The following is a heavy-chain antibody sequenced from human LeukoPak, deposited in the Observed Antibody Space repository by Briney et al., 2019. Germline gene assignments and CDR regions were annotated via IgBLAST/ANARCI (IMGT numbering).Heavy chain of an antibody. CDR2: ISYDGSNK. V-gene: IGHV3-30*03. CDR3: ARGRGGDPYYFDY. J-gene: IGHJ4*02. Sequence: GGSLRLSCAASGFTFSSYGMHWVRQAPGKGLEWVAVISYDGSNKYYADSVKGRFTISRDNSKNTLYLQMNSLRAEDTAVYYCARGRGGDPYYFDYWGQGTLVTVSS. D-gene: IGHD2-21*02. CDR1: GFTFSSYG.